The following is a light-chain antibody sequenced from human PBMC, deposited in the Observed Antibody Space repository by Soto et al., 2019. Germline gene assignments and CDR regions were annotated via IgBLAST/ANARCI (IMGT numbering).Light chain of an antibody. J-gene: IGKJ5*01. Sequence: EIVLTQSPGTLSLSPGERATLSCRASQTVSTIYLAWYQQKPGQAPRLLIYGPSSRATGIPDRFSGSGSGTDFTLTISRLEPEDFAVYYCQQYGSSPFTFGQGTRLEIK. CDR3: QQYGSSPFT. V-gene: IGKV3-20*01. CDR1: QTVSTIY. CDR2: GPS.